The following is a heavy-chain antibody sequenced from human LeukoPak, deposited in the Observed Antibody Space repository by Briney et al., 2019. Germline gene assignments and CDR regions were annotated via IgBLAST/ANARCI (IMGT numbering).Heavy chain of an antibody. Sequence: PGGSLRLSCAASGFIFIDRYMSWVRQAPGKGLEWVAIIFRGDATYYIDSVKGRFTVSRDNSKNTMYLEMNSLRAEDTAVYYCAGDSISSPNLDYWGRGTLVTVSS. D-gene: IGHD6-6*01. CDR3: AGDSISSPNLDY. CDR2: IFRGDAT. J-gene: IGHJ4*02. CDR1: GFIFIDRY. V-gene: IGHV3-53*01.